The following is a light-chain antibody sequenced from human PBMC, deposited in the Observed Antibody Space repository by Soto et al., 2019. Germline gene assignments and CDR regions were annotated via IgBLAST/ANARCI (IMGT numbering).Light chain of an antibody. CDR3: QQLDTSPP. Sequence: IQLTQSPSSLSASVGDRVTISCRASHAISSYLAWYQQKPGKAPKLLIYAASTLQSGVPSRFSGSGSGTDFTLTISRLQPEDFATYYCQQLDTSPPFGPGTKVDI. CDR1: HAISSY. J-gene: IGKJ3*01. CDR2: AAS. V-gene: IGKV1-9*01.